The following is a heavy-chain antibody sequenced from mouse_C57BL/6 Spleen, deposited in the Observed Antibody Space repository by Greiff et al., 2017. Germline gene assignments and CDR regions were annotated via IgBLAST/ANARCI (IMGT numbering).Heavy chain of an antibody. CDR2: ISSGGSYT. V-gene: IGHV5-6*01. D-gene: IGHD2-3*01. J-gene: IGHJ1*03. CDR1: GFTFSSYG. CDR3: ARTGGYDGSYGGYFDV. Sequence: EVMLVESGGDLVKPGGSLKLSCAASGFTFSSYGMSWVRQTPDKRLEWVATISSGGSYTYYPDSVKGRFTISRDNAKNTLYLQMSSLKSEDTAMYYCARTGGYDGSYGGYFDVWGTGTTVTVSS.